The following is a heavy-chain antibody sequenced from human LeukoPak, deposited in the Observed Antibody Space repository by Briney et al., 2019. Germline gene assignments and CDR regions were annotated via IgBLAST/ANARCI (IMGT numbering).Heavy chain of an antibody. CDR3: ARGSGLDAFDI. D-gene: IGHD3-3*01. CDR2: ISYDGSNK. V-gene: IGHV3-30-3*01. Sequence: GGSLRLSCAASGFTFSSYAMHWVRQAPGKGLEWVAVISYDGSNKYYADSVKGRFTISRDNSKNTLYLQMNSLRAEDTAVYYCARGSGLDAFDIWGQGTTVTVSS. J-gene: IGHJ3*02. CDR1: GFTFSSYA.